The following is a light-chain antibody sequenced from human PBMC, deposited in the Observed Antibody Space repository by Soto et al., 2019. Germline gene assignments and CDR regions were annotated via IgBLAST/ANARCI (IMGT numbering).Light chain of an antibody. CDR1: KSVSSIY. Sequence: EVVLTQSPGTLSLSPGERTTLSCRACKSVSSIYLAWYQQKPGQAPRLLIYAASSRATGIPDRFSGSGSGTDFTLTISRLEPEDFAVYYCQQYGSSRWTFGQETKVEIK. CDR2: AAS. J-gene: IGKJ1*01. V-gene: IGKV3-20*01. CDR3: QQYGSSRWT.